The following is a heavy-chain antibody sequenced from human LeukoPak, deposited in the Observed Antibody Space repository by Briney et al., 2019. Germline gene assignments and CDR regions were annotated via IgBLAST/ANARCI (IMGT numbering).Heavy chain of an antibody. D-gene: IGHD1-7*01. CDR1: GGTFSSYA. Sequence: SVKVSCKASGGTFSSYAISWVRQAPGQGLEWMGGIIPIFGTANYAQKFQGRVTITADKSTSTAYMELSSLRSEDTAVYYCARAENWNYQEYYFDYWGQGTLVTVSS. CDR3: ARAENWNYQEYYFDY. J-gene: IGHJ4*02. V-gene: IGHV1-69*06. CDR2: IIPIFGTA.